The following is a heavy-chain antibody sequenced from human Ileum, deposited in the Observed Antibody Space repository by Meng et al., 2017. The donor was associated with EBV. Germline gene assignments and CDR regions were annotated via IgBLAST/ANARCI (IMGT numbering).Heavy chain of an antibody. CDR2: IFHSGSA. Sequence: QWQLEESGPGLVRPSETLSLTCTVSGGSIKTDSYWGWFRQPPGKGLEWIGSIFHSGSAYYNPSLKSRVSISVHTSENYFSLNLRSVTAADTAVYYCARAPSTSSTRTFDYWGQGTLVTVSS. V-gene: IGHV4-38-2*02. J-gene: IGHJ4*02. CDR1: GGSIKTDSY. CDR3: ARAPSTSSTRTFDY. D-gene: IGHD5/OR15-5a*01.